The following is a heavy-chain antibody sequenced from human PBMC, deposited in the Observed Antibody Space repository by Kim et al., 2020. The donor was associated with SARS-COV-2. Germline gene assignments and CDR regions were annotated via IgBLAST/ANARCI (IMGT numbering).Heavy chain of an antibody. D-gene: IGHD1-26*01. CDR3: ARDPSGSYYFLGGMDV. CDR2: IYAGNGNT. J-gene: IGHJ6*02. Sequence: ASVKVSCKASGYTFTSYAMHWVRQAPGQRLEWMGWIYAGNGNTKYSQKFQGRVTITRDTSASTAYMELSSQRSEDTAVYYCARDPSGSYYFLGGMDVWGQGATVTVSS. V-gene: IGHV1-3*01. CDR1: GYTFTSYA.